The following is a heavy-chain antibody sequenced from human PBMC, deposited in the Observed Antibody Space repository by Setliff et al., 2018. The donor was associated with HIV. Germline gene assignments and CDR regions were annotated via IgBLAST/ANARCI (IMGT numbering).Heavy chain of an antibody. V-gene: IGHV4-59*02. CDR3: ARGHEWLRI. D-gene: IGHD5-12*01. CDR2: INYNGNT. CDR1: GDSVRNYY. Sequence: SETLSLTCTVSGDSVRNYYWSWIRQPPERGLDYIGYINYNGNTDYNPSLKSRVTMSVDTSKNQISLKLRSVTAADTAVYYCARGHEWLRIWGQGMLVTVSS. J-gene: IGHJ4*02.